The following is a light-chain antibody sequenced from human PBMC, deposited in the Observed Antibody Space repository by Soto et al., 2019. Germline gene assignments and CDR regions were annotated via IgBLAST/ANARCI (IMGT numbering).Light chain of an antibody. CDR2: EVS. CDR1: SSDVGAYNH. J-gene: IGLJ1*01. V-gene: IGLV2-14*01. CDR3: NSYTSSSTVV. Sequence: HSALTQPASVSGSPGQSITISCTGTSSDVGAYNHVSWYQQHPGKAPKLMIYEVSNRPSGVSNRFSGSKSGNTASLTISGLLPEDEADYYCNSYTSSSTVVFGTGTKVTVL.